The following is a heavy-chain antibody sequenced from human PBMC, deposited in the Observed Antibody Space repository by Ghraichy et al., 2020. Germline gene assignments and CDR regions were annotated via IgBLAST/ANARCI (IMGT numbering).Heavy chain of an antibody. J-gene: IGHJ4*02. CDR2: ISGSGGST. D-gene: IGHD2-15*01. V-gene: IGHV3-23*01. CDR1: GFTFSSYA. Sequence: GGSLRPSCAASGFTFSSYAMSWVRQAPGKGLEWVSAISGSGGSTYYADSVKGWFTISRDNSKNTLYLQMNSLRAEDTAVYYCAKAEDNYFDYWGQGTLVTVCS. CDR3: AKAEDNYFDY.